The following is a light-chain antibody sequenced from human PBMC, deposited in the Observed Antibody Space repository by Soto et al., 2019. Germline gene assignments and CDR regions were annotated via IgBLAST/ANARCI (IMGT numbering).Light chain of an antibody. CDR3: QQRSYLFT. J-gene: IGKJ4*01. CDR2: GAS. Sequence: VLTQSPVTLSLSPGERATLSCRASQSFRGLLAWYQQKPGQAPRLLIYGASSRVTGIPDRFSGSGSGTDFTLTITSLQPEDSAVYYCQQRSYLFTFGGGTKVDIK. V-gene: IGKV3-11*01. CDR1: QSFRGL.